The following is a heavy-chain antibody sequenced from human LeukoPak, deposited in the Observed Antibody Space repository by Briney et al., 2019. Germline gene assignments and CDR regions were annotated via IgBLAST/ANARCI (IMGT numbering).Heavy chain of an antibody. J-gene: IGHJ4*02. CDR3: ARGYYDSGGPRLDF. D-gene: IGHD3-22*01. Sequence: ASVNVSCKTSGYTFTACYIHWVRQAPRQGLWWMGWINPNSGGTKYSQTFQGWVTMTRDTSISTTYMQLIGLTSDDTAVYYCARGYYDSGGPRLDFWGQGTLVTVSS. CDR2: INPNSGGT. V-gene: IGHV1-2*04. CDR1: GYTFTACY.